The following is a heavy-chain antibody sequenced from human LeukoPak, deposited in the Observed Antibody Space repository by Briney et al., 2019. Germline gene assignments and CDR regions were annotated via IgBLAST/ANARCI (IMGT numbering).Heavy chain of an antibody. CDR3: ARRGYSGYVRPYYFDY. CDR2: INHSGST. D-gene: IGHD5-12*01. V-gene: IGHV4-34*01. CDR1: GGSFSGYY. J-gene: IGHJ4*02. Sequence: NPSETLSLTCAVYGGSFSGYYWSWIRQPPGKGLEWIGEINHSGSTNYNPSLKSRVTISVDTSKNQFSLKLSSVTAADTAVYYCARRGYSGYVRPYYFDYWGQGTLVTVSS.